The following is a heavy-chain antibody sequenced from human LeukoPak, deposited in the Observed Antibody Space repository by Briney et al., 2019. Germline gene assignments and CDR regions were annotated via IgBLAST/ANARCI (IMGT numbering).Heavy chain of an antibody. V-gene: IGHV4-4*07. CDR2: IYTSGST. CDR1: GGSISNYY. CDR3: ARERGNLRGDAFDI. J-gene: IGHJ3*02. Sequence: SGTLSLTCTVSGGSISNYYWTWIRQPAGKGLEWIGRIYTSGSTNYNPSLNSRVTMSVDTSKNQYSLKLSSVAAADTAVYYCARERGNLRGDAFDIWGQGTMVTVSS. D-gene: IGHD1-26*01.